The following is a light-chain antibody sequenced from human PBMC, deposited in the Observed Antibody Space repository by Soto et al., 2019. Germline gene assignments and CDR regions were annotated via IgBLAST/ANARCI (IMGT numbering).Light chain of an antibody. V-gene: IGKV3-20*01. Sequence: EIVLTQSPGTLSLSPGERATLSCRASQSVSSSYLAWYQQKPGQAPRLLIYGASSRATGIPDRFSGSGSGTDFTLTISRLEPEDFTVHSCQQYGRSPIFTFGPGTKVDIK. CDR3: QQYGRSPIFT. CDR1: QSVSSSY. CDR2: GAS. J-gene: IGKJ3*01.